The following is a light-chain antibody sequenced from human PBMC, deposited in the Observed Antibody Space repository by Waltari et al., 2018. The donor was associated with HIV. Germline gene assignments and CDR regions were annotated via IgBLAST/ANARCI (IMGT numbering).Light chain of an antibody. V-gene: IGKV1-5*03. CDR1: QIIDNW. CDR2: KTS. CDR3: QQYNSHSYA. Sequence: DVQVTQSPSTMSAGVGDKVTITCRASQIIDNWLAWYQQKPGKPPKLLIYKTSYLESGVPSRFSGSVSGADFTLIIDGLQPDDFATYYCQQYNSHSYAFGQGTKVDVK. J-gene: IGKJ2*01.